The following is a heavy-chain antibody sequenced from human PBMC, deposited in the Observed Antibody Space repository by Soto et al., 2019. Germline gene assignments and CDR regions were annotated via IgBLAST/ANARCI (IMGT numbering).Heavy chain of an antibody. D-gene: IGHD6-13*01. CDR3: ARGVTAGVDY. CDR2: MSPNSGNT. V-gene: IGHV1-8*01. J-gene: IGHJ4*02. CDR1: GYTFTSFD. Sequence: QVPLVQSGAEVKRPGASVKVSCKTSGYTFTSFDINWVRQATGQGLEWMGWMSPNSGNTGYAQKFQGRVTMTRDTSISTAFMELSSLSSEDTAVYYCARGVTAGVDYWGQGTLVTVSS.